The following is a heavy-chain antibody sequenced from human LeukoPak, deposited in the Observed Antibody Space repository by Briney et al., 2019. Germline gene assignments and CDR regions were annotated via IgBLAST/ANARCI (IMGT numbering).Heavy chain of an antibody. V-gene: IGHV3-23*01. J-gene: IGHJ4*02. D-gene: IGHD3-10*01. Sequence: LPGGSLRLSCAASGFTFSSYAMSWVRQAPGKGLEWVSAISGSGGSTYYADSVKGRFTISRDNSKNTLYLQMNSLRAEDTAVYYCASRVAGDGEVEDYWGQGTLVTVSS. CDR1: GFTFSSYA. CDR2: ISGSGGST. CDR3: ASRVAGDGEVEDY.